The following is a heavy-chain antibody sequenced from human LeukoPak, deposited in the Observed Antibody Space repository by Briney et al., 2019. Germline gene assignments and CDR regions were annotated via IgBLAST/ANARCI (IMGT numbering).Heavy chain of an antibody. D-gene: IGHD1-14*01. J-gene: IGHJ3*02. CDR3: ARDQWRFGYNLGFDI. Sequence: GGSLRLSCAGSGFTFSDYIMNWVRQAPGKGLEWVSYISGSSSTIYYADSVKGRFTISRDNAMNSLYLQMNSLRDEDTAVYYCARDQWRFGYNLGFDIWGQGTMITVSS. CDR2: ISGSSSTI. CDR1: GFTFSDYI. V-gene: IGHV3-48*02.